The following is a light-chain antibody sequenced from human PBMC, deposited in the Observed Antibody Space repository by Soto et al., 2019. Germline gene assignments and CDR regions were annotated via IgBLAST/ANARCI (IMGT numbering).Light chain of an antibody. CDR1: SSDVGNYNL. CDR3: CSYAGSITFT. V-gene: IGLV2-23*02. J-gene: IGLJ2*01. Sequence: QSALTQPASVSGSPGQSITISCTGTSSDVGNYNLVSWYQQHPGKAPKLIIYATRKRPSGVSNCYSGSKSGNTASLTISGLQAEDEATYHCCSYAGSITFTFGGGTKLTVL. CDR2: ATR.